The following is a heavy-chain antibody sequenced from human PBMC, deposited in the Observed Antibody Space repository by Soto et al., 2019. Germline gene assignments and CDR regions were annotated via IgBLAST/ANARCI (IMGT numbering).Heavy chain of an antibody. J-gene: IGHJ3*02. D-gene: IGHD3-22*01. CDR1: GFTFSSYA. CDR2: ISYDGSNK. Sequence: PGGSLRLSCAASGFTFSSYAMHWVRQAPGKGLEWVAVISYDGSNKYYADSVKGRFTISRDNSKNTLYLQMNSLRAEDTAVYYCARDDFGRDSSGYYFFQCAFDIWGQGTMVTVSS. CDR3: ARDDFGRDSSGYYFFQCAFDI. V-gene: IGHV3-30-3*01.